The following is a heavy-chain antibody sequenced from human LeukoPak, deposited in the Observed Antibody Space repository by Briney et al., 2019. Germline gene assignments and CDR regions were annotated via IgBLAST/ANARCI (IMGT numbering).Heavy chain of an antibody. CDR1: GGSISSGDYY. D-gene: IGHD6-19*01. Sequence: SETLSLTCTVSGGSISSGDYYWSWIRQPPGKGLEWIGYIYYSGSTYYNPSLKSRVTISVDTSKNQFSLKLSSVTAADTAVYYCARHARVGWLTYYYYGMDVWGQGTTVTVSS. V-gene: IGHV4-30-4*08. CDR2: IYYSGST. J-gene: IGHJ6*02. CDR3: ARHARVGWLTYYYYGMDV.